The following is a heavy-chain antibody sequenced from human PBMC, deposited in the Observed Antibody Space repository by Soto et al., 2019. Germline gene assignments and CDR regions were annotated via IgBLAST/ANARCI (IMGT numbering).Heavy chain of an antibody. J-gene: IGHJ4*02. CDR3: AREAPHFDY. CDR1: GGSISSYY. CDR2: IYHSGST. V-gene: IGHV4-59*01. Sequence: QVQLQESGPGLVKPSETLSLTCTVSGGSISSYYWSWIRQPPGKGLEWIGYIYHSGSTSYNPSLNSRATISIDTSKNQFSLRVRSVTAADTAVYYCAREAPHFDYWGQGTLVTVSS.